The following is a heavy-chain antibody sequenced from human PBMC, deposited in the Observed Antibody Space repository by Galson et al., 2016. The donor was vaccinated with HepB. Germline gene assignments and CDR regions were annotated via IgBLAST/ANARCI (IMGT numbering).Heavy chain of an antibody. CDR1: GYTFTSYY. Sequence: SVKVSCKASGYTFTSYYMHWVRQAPGQGLEWMGIINPSGGSTSYAQKFQGRVTMTRDESTSTAYMELSSLRSEDTAVYYCARSHDYSNYWSKGIFDYWGQGTLVTVSS. D-gene: IGHD4-11*01. CDR2: INPSGGST. V-gene: IGHV1-46*01. J-gene: IGHJ4*02. CDR3: ARSHDYSNYWSKGIFDY.